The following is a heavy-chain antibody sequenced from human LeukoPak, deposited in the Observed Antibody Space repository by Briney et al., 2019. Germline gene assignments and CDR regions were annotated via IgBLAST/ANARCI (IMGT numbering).Heavy chain of an antibody. V-gene: IGHV4-59*01. CDR3: ARRAWYFDL. Sequence: SETLSLTCTVSGGSISSYYWSWIRQPPGKGLEWIGYGYYTGSTNYNASLKSRVTISVDTSKNQLSLKLISVTAADTAVYYCARRAWYFDLWGRGTLVTVSS. CDR2: GYYTGST. J-gene: IGHJ2*01. CDR1: GGSISSYY.